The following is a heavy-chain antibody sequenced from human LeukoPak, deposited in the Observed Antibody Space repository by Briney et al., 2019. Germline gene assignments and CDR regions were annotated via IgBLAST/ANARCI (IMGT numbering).Heavy chain of an antibody. Sequence: SETLSLTCTVSGGSISSYYWSWIRQPPGKGLEWIGYIYYSGSTNYNPSLKSRVTISVDTSKNRFSLKLSSVTAADTAVYYCARSPAGPLTFDYWGQGTLVTVSS. J-gene: IGHJ4*02. D-gene: IGHD2-2*01. V-gene: IGHV4-59*01. CDR3: ARSPAGPLTFDY. CDR1: GGSISSYY. CDR2: IYYSGST.